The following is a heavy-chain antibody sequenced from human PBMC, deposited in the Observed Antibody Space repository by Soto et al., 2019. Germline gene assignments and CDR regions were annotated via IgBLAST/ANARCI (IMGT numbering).Heavy chain of an antibody. Sequence: GASVKVSCKASGYTFTSYGISWARQAPGQGLEWMGIINPSGGSTTYAQKFQGRVTMTRDTSTSTVYMDLSSLRSEDTAVYYCARERVITDSYYYGMDVWGQGTTVTVSS. J-gene: IGHJ6*02. V-gene: IGHV1-46*01. D-gene: IGHD4-4*01. CDR2: INPSGGST. CDR3: ARERVITDSYYYGMDV. CDR1: GYTFTSYG.